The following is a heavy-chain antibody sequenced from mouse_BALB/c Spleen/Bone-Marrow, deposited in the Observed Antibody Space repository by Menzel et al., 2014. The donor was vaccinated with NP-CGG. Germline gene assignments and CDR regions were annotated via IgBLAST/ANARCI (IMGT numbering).Heavy chain of an antibody. D-gene: IGHD2-14*01. CDR1: GFKIKDTY. CDR3: ARYRLGTYFDY. V-gene: IGHV14-3*02. CDR2: IDPANGDT. Sequence: EVKLMESGAELVKPGASVKLSCTASGFKIKDTYMHWVRQRPEQGLEWIGRIDPANGDTRYDPKFQGKATITADTSSSTAYLQPSSLTSEDTAVYCCARYRLGTYFDYWGQGTTLTVSS. J-gene: IGHJ2*01.